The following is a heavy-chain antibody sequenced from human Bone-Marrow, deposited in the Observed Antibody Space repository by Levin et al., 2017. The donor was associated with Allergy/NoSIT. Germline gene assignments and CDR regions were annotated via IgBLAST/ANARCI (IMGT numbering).Heavy chain of an antibody. CDR1: GGSMTNYY. J-gene: IGHJ3*01. CDR2: VHYSGTT. V-gene: IGHV4-59*01. Sequence: SETLSLTCTVSGGSMTNYYWVWLRQPPGKGLEWLGYVHYSGTTTYNPSLKDRLTMSRDTSRNQFSLNLNSVTAADTAVYYGARDGWLRGNDAFDVWGQGTMVTVSS. CDR3: ARDGWLRGNDAFDV. D-gene: IGHD5-12*01.